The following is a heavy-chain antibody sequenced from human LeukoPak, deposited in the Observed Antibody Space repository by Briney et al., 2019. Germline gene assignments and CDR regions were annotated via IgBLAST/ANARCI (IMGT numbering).Heavy chain of an antibody. J-gene: IGHJ6*04. CDR2: ISSSGSTI. Sequence: GSLRLSCAASGFNFGSYSMTWVRQAPGKGLEWVSYISSSGSTIYYADSVKGRFTISRDNAKNSLYLQMNSLRAEDTAVYYCAELGITMIGGVWGKGTTVTISS. CDR3: AELGITMIGGV. CDR1: GFNFGSYS. D-gene: IGHD3-10*02. V-gene: IGHV3-48*04.